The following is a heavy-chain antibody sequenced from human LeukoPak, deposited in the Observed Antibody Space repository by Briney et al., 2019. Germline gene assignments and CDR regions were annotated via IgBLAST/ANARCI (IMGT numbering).Heavy chain of an antibody. CDR1: GYTFTSYA. V-gene: IGHV1-18*01. J-gene: IGHJ6*03. CDR2: ISAYNGNT. Sequence: GASVKVSCKASGYTFTSYAMNWVRQAPGQGLEWMGWISAYNGNTNYAQNLQGRVTITADKSTSTAYMELSSLRSEDTAVYYRACQIEVGATHRGYYYYMDVWGKGTAVTVSS. CDR3: ACQIEVGATHRGYYYYMDV. D-gene: IGHD1-26*01.